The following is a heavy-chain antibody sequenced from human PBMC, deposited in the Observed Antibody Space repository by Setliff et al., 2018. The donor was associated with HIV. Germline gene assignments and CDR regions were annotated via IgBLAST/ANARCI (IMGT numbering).Heavy chain of an antibody. CDR1: GETFTSDY. J-gene: IGHJ6*03. V-gene: IGHV1-46*01. D-gene: IGHD2-8*01. CDR3: ARGGVTNSVAYYYYMDV. Sequence: ASVKVSCKASGETFTSDYSHWVRRAPGQGLEWMGVINPAGNPTSYAQKFQVRLTMTRDTSTNTVYMELSSRRSEDTAVYYCARGGVTNSVAYYYYMDVWGKGTTVTVSS. CDR2: INPAGNPT.